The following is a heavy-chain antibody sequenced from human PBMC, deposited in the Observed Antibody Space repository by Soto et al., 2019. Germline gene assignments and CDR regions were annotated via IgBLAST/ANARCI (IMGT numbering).Heavy chain of an antibody. D-gene: IGHD5-12*01. Sequence: EVQLVESGGGLVKPGGSLRLSCAASGFTFSSYSMNWVRQAPGKGLEWVSSISSSSSYIYYADSVKGRFTISTDNAKNSLYLQMNSLRAEVTAVYYCAREGYDSPYYYYGMDVWGQGSTVTVSS. CDR2: ISSSSSYI. V-gene: IGHV3-21*01. J-gene: IGHJ6*02. CDR3: AREGYDSPYYYYGMDV. CDR1: GFTFSSYS.